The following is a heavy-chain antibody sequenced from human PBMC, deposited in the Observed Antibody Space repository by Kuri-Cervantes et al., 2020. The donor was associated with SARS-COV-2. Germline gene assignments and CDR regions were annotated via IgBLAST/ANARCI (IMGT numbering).Heavy chain of an antibody. CDR2: ISYDGSNK. D-gene: IGHD1-26*01. CDR1: GFTFSSYS. CDR3: AREGSGSYWHYYYGMDV. J-gene: IGHJ6*01. V-gene: IGHV3-30*03. Sequence: GESLKISCAASGFTFSSYSMNWVRQAPGKGLEWVAVISYDGSNKYYADSVKGRFTISRDNSKNALYLQMNSLRAEDTAVYYCAREGSGSYWHYYYGMDVWGQGTTVTVSS.